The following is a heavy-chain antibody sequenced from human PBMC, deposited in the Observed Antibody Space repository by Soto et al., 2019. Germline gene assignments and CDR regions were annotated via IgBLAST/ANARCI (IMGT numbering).Heavy chain of an antibody. V-gene: IGHV3-30*18. CDR3: AKLSIQKSWAVTFDQ. Sequence: QVHLVESGGGVVQPGRSLRLSCAASGFTFGDYGMHWVRQAPGKGLEWVADISYDGSETYYADSVEGRFTVSRDNSKSVLYLQMNSLRFDDTAVYYCAKLSIQKSWAVTFDQWGQGTLVTVSS. J-gene: IGHJ4*02. CDR2: ISYDGSET. D-gene: IGHD4-17*01. CDR1: GFTFGDYG.